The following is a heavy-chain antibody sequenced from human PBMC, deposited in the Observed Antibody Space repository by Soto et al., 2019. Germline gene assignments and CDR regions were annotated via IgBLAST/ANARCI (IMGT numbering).Heavy chain of an antibody. J-gene: IGHJ6*02. D-gene: IGHD2-2*01. CDR3: AREGYCSSTSCYGMDV. CDR1: GYTSTSYY. V-gene: IGHV1-46*01. CDR2: INPSGGST. Sequence: ASVKVSCKASGYTSTSYYMHWVRQAPGQGLEWMGIINPSGGSTSYAQKFQGRVTMTRDTSTSTVYMELSSLRSEDTAVYYCAREGYCSSTSCYGMDVWGQGTTVTVSS.